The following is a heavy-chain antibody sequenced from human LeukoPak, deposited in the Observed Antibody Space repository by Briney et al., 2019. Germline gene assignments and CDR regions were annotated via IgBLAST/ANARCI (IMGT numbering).Heavy chain of an antibody. D-gene: IGHD1-26*01. V-gene: IGHV3-53*01. CDR1: GFTVSSNY. CDR3: AREMYSGMYNDAFDI. CDR2: IRSDGST. Sequence: GGSLRLSCTASGFTVSSNYMSWVRQAPGKGLEWVSVIRSDGSTNHADSVKGRFTISRDNSKNTLYLQMNNLRAEDTAMYYCAREMYSGMYNDAFDIWGQGTKVTVSS. J-gene: IGHJ3*02.